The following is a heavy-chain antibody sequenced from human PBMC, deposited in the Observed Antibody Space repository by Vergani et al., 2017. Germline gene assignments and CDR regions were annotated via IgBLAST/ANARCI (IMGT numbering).Heavy chain of an antibody. J-gene: IGHJ4*02. Sequence: QLQLQESGPGLVKPSETLSLTCTVSGGSISSSSYYWGWIRQPPGKGLEWIGSIYYSGSTYYNPSLKSRVTMSVDTSKNQFSLKLSSVTAADTAVYYCAREAYDILTGYHHDYWGQGTLVTVSS. CDR1: GGSISSSSYY. D-gene: IGHD3-9*01. CDR3: AREAYDILTGYHHDY. CDR2: IYYSGST. V-gene: IGHV4-39*07.